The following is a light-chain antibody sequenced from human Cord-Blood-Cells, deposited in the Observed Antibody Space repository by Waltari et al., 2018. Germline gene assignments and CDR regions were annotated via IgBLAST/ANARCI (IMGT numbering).Light chain of an antibody. CDR2: DVS. Sequence: QSALTQPASVSGSPRQSITIYCTGTSSHVGGSNYVSWYQQNPDKSPKLMIYDVSNRPSGVSNRCSGSKSGNTASLTISGLQAEDEADYYCSSYTSSSTYVFGTGTKVTVL. V-gene: IGLV2-14*01. J-gene: IGLJ1*01. CDR3: SSYTSSSTYV. CDR1: SSHVGGSNY.